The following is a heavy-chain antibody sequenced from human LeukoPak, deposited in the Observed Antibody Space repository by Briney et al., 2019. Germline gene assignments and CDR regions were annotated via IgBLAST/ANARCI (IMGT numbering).Heavy chain of an antibody. D-gene: IGHD6-6*01. CDR2: IYYSGST. Sequence: PSETLSLTCTVSGGSISSGGYYWSWIRQHPGKGLEWIGYIYYSGSTYYNPSLKSRVTISVDTSKNQFSLKLSSVTAADTAVYYCARVGAYSSSSGEIGYWGQGTLVTVSS. CDR3: ARVGAYSSSSGEIGY. CDR1: GGSISSGGYY. J-gene: IGHJ4*02. V-gene: IGHV4-31*03.